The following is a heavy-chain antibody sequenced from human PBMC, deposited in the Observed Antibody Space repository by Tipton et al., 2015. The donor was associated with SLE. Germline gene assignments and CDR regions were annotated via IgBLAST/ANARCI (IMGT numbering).Heavy chain of an antibody. CDR2: IHHSGST. D-gene: IGHD1-1*01. Sequence: TLSLTCTVSGDSISSGVYYWSWIRQRPGKGLEWFGYIHHSGSTYYSPSLKSRVTISVDTSKNQFSLKLSSVKAADTAVYYCARGASPPATAGTVWFDPWGQGALVTVSS. J-gene: IGHJ5*02. V-gene: IGHV4-31*03. CDR3: ARGASPPATAGTVWFDP. CDR1: GDSISSGVYY.